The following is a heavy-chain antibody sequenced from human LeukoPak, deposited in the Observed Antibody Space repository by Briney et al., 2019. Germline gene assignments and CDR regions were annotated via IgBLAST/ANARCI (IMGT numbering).Heavy chain of an antibody. CDR2: ISSSSSTI. CDR3: AREKTVAGASFDY. J-gene: IGHJ4*02. Sequence: GRSLRLSCAASGFTFSSYAMHWVRQAPGKGLEWVSYISSSSSTIYYADSVKGRFTISRDNAKNSLYLQMNSLRAEDTAVYYCAREKTVAGASFDYWGQGTLVTVSS. CDR1: GFTFSSYA. D-gene: IGHD6-13*01. V-gene: IGHV3-48*04.